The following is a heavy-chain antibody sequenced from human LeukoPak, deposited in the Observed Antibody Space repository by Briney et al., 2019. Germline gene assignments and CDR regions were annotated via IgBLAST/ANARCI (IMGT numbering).Heavy chain of an antibody. CDR3: ARTRGQLRGSGRGFDY. V-gene: IGHV4-34*01. J-gene: IGHJ4*02. Sequence: SETLSLTCAVYGGSLSEYYWSWIRQPPGKGLEWIGEINHSGSTNYNPSLKSRVTISVDTSKNQFSLKLTSVTAADTAVYYCARTRGQLRGSGRGFDYWGQGTLVTVSS. CDR2: INHSGST. D-gene: IGHD3-10*01. CDR1: GGSLSEYY.